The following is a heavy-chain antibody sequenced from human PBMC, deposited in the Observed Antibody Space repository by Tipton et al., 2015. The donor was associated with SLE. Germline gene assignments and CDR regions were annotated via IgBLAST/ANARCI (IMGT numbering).Heavy chain of an antibody. CDR2: IYYSGST. D-gene: IGHD2-2*01. CDR3: ARRLASSRNAFET. V-gene: IGHV4-39*01. CDR1: GGSISSSSYY. J-gene: IGHJ3*02. Sequence: TLSLTCTVSGGSISSSSYYWGWIRQPPGKGLEWIGGIYYSGSTYYNPSLKSRVTISVDTSKNQFSLKVTSVTAADTAVYYCARRLASSRNAFETWGQGTTVTVSS.